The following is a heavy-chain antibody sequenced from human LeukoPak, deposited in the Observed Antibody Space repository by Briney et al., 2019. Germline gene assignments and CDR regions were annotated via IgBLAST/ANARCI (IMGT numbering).Heavy chain of an antibody. V-gene: IGHV1-24*01. CDR2: FDPEDGET. J-gene: IGHJ3*02. Sequence: ASVTVSCKVSGYTLVELSMHWGRQVPGKGLEWRGGFDPEDGETIYAQKFLGRVTMTEDKSTDTANLELSGLRSEEAAVYYCATIRRYCSGGNCYARRLASLDIWGQGTMVTVSS. CDR1: GYTLVELS. CDR3: ATIRRYCSGGNCYARRLASLDI. D-gene: IGHD2-15*01.